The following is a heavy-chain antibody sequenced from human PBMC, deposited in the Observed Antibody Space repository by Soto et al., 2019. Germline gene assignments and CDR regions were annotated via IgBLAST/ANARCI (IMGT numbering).Heavy chain of an antibody. D-gene: IGHD1-26*01. Sequence: VSLTLWGAASWFICENFGRTWVRQAPGKGVECISSISGSGFKKYYADSVKGRFTISRDNSKSTVYLELNNLSAEDTAVYHCAKNQGVELVPLATVDWFDPWGQGSVVTVSS. V-gene: IGHV3-23*01. CDR3: AKNQGVELVPLATVDWFDP. CDR1: WFICENFG. J-gene: IGHJ5*02. CDR2: ISGSGFKK.